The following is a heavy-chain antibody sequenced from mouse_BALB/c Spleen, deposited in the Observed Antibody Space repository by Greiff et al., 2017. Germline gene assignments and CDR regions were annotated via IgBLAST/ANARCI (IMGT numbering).Heavy chain of an antibody. D-gene: IGHD3-3*01. CDR3: ARGTGRPYYAVDY. Sequence: QVQLQQSGAELMKPGASVKISCKATGYTFSSYWIEWVKQRPGHGLEWIGEILPGSGSTNYNEKFKGKATFTADTSSNTAYMQLSSLTSEDSAVYYCARGTGRPYYAVDYWGQGTSVTVSS. J-gene: IGHJ4*01. V-gene: IGHV1-9*01. CDR1: GYTFSSYW. CDR2: ILPGSGST.